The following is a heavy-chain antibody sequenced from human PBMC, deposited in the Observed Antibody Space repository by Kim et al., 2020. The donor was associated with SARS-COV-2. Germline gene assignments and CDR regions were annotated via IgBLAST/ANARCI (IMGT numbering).Heavy chain of an antibody. CDR2: TKDKTNSYTT. CDR1: AFTLSDYY. J-gene: IGHJ4*01. CDR3: ARAGSSGGPDLEY. V-gene: IGHV3-72*01. Sequence: GGSLRLSCAASAFTLSDYYINWVRQAPGKGLEWLGRTKDKTNSYTTEYAASVKGRFTISRDASKNSLYLQMNSLRTEDTAMHYCARAGSSGGPDLEYWG. D-gene: IGHD6-25*01.